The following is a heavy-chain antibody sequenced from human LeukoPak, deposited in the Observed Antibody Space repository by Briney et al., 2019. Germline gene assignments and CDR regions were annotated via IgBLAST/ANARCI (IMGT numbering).Heavy chain of an antibody. Sequence: GGSLRLSCAASGFPLSDYWMSWVRQAPGKGLEWVANIKQDGGEIYYVDSVKGRFTISRDNAKNSLYLQMDSLRVEDTAEYYCARDPYSGNYGAYYYYYMDVWGKGTTVTVSS. V-gene: IGHV3-7*01. CDR2: IKQDGGEI. J-gene: IGHJ6*03. CDR1: GFPLSDYW. D-gene: IGHD1-26*01. CDR3: ARDPYSGNYGAYYYYYMDV.